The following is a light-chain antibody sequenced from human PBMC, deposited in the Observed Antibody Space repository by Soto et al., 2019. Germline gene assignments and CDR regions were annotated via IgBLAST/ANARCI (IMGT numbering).Light chain of an antibody. CDR2: VAS. CDR3: QQYNVWPLT. Sequence: EIVMTQSPATLSVSPGERATLSCRASQSVSRNLAWYQQKPGQTPKLLIYVASTRATGIPARFSGSGSGTEFTRTISSLQSEDFAVYYCQQYNVWPLTFGGGNKVEFK. CDR1: QSVSRN. J-gene: IGKJ4*01. V-gene: IGKV3-15*01.